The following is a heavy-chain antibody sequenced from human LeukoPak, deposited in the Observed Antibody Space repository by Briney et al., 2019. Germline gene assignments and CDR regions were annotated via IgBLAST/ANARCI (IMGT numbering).Heavy chain of an antibody. J-gene: IGHJ4*02. CDR3: AKWDIVGVPVPIGANGGFDY. CDR1: GFTFTSFA. CDR2: ISGSGGST. D-gene: IGHD2-2*01. V-gene: IGHV3-23*01. Sequence: PGGSLRLSCAASGFTFTSFAMNWVRQAPGKGLEWVSAISGSGGSTYYADSVKGRFTISRDNSKNTLYLQMNSLRAEDTAVYYCAKWDIVGVPVPIGANGGFDYWGQGTLVTVSS.